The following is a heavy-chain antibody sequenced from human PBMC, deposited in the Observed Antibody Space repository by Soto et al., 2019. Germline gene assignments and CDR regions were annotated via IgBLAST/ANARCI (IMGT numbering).Heavy chain of an antibody. CDR3: ARIKFVEWIFINVDVCDMDV. Sequence: GGSLRLSCVASGFSLSDYAVNWVRQAPGKGLEWVSFISSDSRTIYYADSVEGRFTVSRDNARNSVSLQMDSLRDEDAAVYYCARIKFVEWIFINVDVCDMDVWGQGTPVTVSS. V-gene: IGHV3-48*02. CDR1: GFSLSDYA. CDR2: ISSDSRTI. J-gene: IGHJ6*02. D-gene: IGHD3-10*01.